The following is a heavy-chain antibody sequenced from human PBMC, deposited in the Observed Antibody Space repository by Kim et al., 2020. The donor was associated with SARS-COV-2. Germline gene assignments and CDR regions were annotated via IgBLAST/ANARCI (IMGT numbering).Heavy chain of an antibody. CDR3: ARAHVLLWFGEDNYFDY. Sequence: SQTLSLTCAISGDSVSSNSAAWNWIRQSPSRGLEWLGRTYYRSKWYNDYAVSVKSRITINPDTSKNQFSLQLNSVTPEDTAVYYCARAHVLLWFGEDNYFDYWGQGTLVTVSS. V-gene: IGHV6-1*01. CDR1: GDSVSSNSAA. J-gene: IGHJ4*02. CDR2: TYYRSKWYN. D-gene: IGHD3-10*01.